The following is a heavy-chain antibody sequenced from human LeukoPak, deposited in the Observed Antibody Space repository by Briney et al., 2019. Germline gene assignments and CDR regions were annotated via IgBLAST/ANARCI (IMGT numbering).Heavy chain of an antibody. V-gene: IGHV3-21*01. CDR3: ARVFLEWLLSPRSGWFDP. Sequence: GGSLRLSCAASGFTFSSYSMNWVRQAPGKGLEWVSSISSSSSYIYYADSVKGRFTISRDNAKNSLYLQMNSLRAEDTAVYYCARVFLEWLLSPRSGWFDPWGQGTLVTVSS. CDR1: GFTFSSYS. D-gene: IGHD3-3*01. CDR2: ISSSSSYI. J-gene: IGHJ5*02.